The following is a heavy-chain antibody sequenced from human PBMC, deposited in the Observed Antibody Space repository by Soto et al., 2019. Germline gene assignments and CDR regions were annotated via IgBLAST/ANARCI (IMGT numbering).Heavy chain of an antibody. D-gene: IGHD4-17*01. CDR1: GGSISSYY. Sequence: SETLSLTCTVSGGSISSYYWSWIRQPPGKGLEWIGYIYYSGSTNYNPSPKSRVTISVDTSKNQFSLKLSSVTAADTAVYYCARLGDGDYVNWYFDLWGRGTLVTVSS. J-gene: IGHJ2*01. CDR3: ARLGDGDYVNWYFDL. CDR2: IYYSGST. V-gene: IGHV4-59*08.